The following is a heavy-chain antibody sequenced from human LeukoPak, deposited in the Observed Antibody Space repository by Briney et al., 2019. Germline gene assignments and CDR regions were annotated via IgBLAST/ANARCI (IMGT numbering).Heavy chain of an antibody. CDR1: GFTFSDYY. D-gene: IGHD6-13*01. CDR3: ARDFGSWYSRPYYFDY. Sequence: GGSLRLSCAASGFTFSDYYMSWIRQAPGKGLEWVSYISSSGSTIYYADSVKGRFTISRDNAKNSLYLQMNSLRAEDTAVYYCARDFGSWYSRPYYFDYWGQGTLVTVSS. CDR2: ISSSGSTI. J-gene: IGHJ4*02. V-gene: IGHV3-11*01.